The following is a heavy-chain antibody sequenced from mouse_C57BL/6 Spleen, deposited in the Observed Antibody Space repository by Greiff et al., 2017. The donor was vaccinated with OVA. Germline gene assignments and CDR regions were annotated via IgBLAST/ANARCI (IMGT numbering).Heavy chain of an antibody. J-gene: IGHJ1*03. CDR3: ARGGDGYYWYFDV. CDR2: IDPSDSYT. Sequence: QVQLQQPGAELVKPGASVKLSCKASGYTFTSYWMQWVKQRPGQGLEWIGEIDPSDSYTNYNQNFKGKATLTVDTSSSTAYMQLSSLTSEDSAVYYCARGGDGYYWYFDVWGTGTTVTVSS. CDR1: GYTFTSYW. D-gene: IGHD2-3*01. V-gene: IGHV1-50*01.